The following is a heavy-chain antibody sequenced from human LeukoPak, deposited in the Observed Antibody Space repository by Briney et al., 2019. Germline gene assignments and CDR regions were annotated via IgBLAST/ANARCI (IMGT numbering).Heavy chain of an antibody. Sequence: PSQTLSLTCAISGDSVSSNSAAWNWIRQSPSRGLEWLGRTYYRSKWYNDYAVSVKSRITINPDTSKNQYSLQLNSVTPEDTAVYYCARGPLLWFGESDRDFDPWGQGTLVTVSS. CDR2: TYYRSKWYN. V-gene: IGHV6-1*01. CDR1: GDSVSSNSAA. D-gene: IGHD3-10*01. CDR3: ARGPLLWFGESDRDFDP. J-gene: IGHJ5*02.